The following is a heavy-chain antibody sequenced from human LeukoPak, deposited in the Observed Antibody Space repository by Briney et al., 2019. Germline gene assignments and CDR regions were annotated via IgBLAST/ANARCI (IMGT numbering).Heavy chain of an antibody. CDR1: GFTFSSYS. CDR3: ARELDVGKPFGY. D-gene: IGHD4-23*01. Sequence: GGSLRLSCAASGFTFSSYSMNWVRQAPGKGLEWVSSISSSSSYIYYADSVKGRFTISRDNAKNSLYLQMNSLRAEDTAVYYCARELDVGKPFGYWGQGTLVTVSS. V-gene: IGHV3-21*01. CDR2: ISSSSSYI. J-gene: IGHJ4*02.